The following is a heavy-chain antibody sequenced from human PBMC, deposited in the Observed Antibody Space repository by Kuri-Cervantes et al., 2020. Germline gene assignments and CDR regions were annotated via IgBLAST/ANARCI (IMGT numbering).Heavy chain of an antibody. J-gene: IGHJ4*01. CDR1: GFTFSDYY. CDR2: ISSDGVTI. Sequence: GESLKISCAASGFTFSDYYMSWSRQAPGKGPEWVSYISSDGVTIYYADSVKGRFTISRDNAKNSLYLQMNSLRAEDTAVYYCARGLHYYDSSGYPYWGHGTLVTVSS. D-gene: IGHD3-22*01. CDR3: ARGLHYYDSSGYPY. V-gene: IGHV3-11*01.